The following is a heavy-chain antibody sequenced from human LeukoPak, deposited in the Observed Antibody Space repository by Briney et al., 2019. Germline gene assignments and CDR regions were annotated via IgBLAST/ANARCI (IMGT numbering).Heavy chain of an antibody. CDR2: IKQDGSDK. J-gene: IGHJ4*02. V-gene: IGHV3-7*01. CDR1: GFTFSSYW. Sequence: GGSLRLSCAASGFTFSSYWMSWVRQAPGKGLEWVANIKQDGSDKYYVDSVKGRFTISRDNAKNSMYVQMNSLRAEDTAVYYCARGGGEWELLRTFDYWGQGTLVTVSS. CDR3: ARGGGEWELLRTFDY. D-gene: IGHD1-26*01.